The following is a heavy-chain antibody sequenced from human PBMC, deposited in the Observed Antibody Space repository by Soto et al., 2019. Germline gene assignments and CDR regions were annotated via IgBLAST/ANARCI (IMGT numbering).Heavy chain of an antibody. CDR2: VTAGSGDT. Sequence: ASVKVACQASGYTFTTYAVHWVRQAPGEGLEWVGWVTAGSGDTKYARRFQGRVTITRNISASTAYMELTGLTSEDTAVYYCAREYPGFDPWGQGTLVTVSS. CDR3: AREYPGFDP. V-gene: IGHV1-3*01. D-gene: IGHD2-2*02. CDR1: GYTFTTYA. J-gene: IGHJ5*02.